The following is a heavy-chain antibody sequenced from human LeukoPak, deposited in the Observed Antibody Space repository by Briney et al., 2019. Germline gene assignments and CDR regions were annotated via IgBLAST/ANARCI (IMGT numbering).Heavy chain of an antibody. V-gene: IGHV1-2*02. CDR2: INPHSGGT. CDR1: GYTFTGYY. CDR3: ARDKPDRAAGHEDY. Sequence: GASVKVSCKASGYTFTGYYIHWVRQAPGQGLEWMGWINPHSGGTNYAQKLQGRVTMTTDTSTSTAYMELRSLRSDDTAVYYCARDKPDRAAGHEDYWGQGTLVTVSS. J-gene: IGHJ4*02. D-gene: IGHD6-13*01.